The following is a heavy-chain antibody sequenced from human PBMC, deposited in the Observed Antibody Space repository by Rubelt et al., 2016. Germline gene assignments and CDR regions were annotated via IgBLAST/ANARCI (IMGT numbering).Heavy chain of an antibody. CDR3: ARVESSGRKTACAFDI. D-gene: IGHD3-22*01. J-gene: IGHJ3*02. CDR2: ISYDGSNK. CDR1: A. Sequence: AMHWVRQAPGKGLEWVAVISYDGSNKYYADSVKGRFTISRDNSKNTLYLQMDSLRAEDTAVYYCARVESSGRKTACAFDIWGQGTMVTVSS. V-gene: IGHV3-30*04.